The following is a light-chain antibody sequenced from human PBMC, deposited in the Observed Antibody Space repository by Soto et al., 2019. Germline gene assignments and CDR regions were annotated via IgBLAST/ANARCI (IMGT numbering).Light chain of an antibody. V-gene: IGKV3-20*01. CDR2: GAS. CDR1: QSVRSNY. J-gene: IGKJ4*01. CDR3: QQCASSPLT. Sequence: DIVLTQSPGTLSLSSGERATLSCRASQSVRSNYLAWYQQKPGQAPRLLIYGASSRAPGIPDRFGGSGSGTDVTLTISRLEPEDFAVYYCQQCASSPLTFGGGTKVEIK.